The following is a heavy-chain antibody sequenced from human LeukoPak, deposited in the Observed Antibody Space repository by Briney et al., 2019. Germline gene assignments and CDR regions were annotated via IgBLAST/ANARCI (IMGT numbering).Heavy chain of an antibody. CDR2: ISGSGGST. CDR1: GFTFSSYA. D-gene: IGHD1-7*01. J-gene: IGHJ5*02. V-gene: IGHV3-23*01. Sequence: GGSLRLSCAGSGFTFSSYAMSWVRQAPGKGLEWVSAISGSGGSTYYADSVKGRFTISRDNSKNTLYLQMDSLRVEDTAVYYCAKDHGNYVGVVRFDPWGQGTLVTVSS. CDR3: AKDHGNYVGVVRFDP.